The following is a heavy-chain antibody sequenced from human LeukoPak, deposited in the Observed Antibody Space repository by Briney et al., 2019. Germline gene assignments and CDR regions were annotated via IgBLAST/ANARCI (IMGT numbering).Heavy chain of an antibody. V-gene: IGHV3-53*01. CDR2: VYSGDNT. J-gene: IGHJ6*02. CDR1: GFTVSDNY. Sequence: GGSLRLSCAASGFTVSDNYMSWVRQAPGKGLEWVSVVYSGDNTYYADSVKGRFTISRDNSKNTLYLQMNSLRAEDTAVYYCAKGTGNYYYYGMDVWGQGTMVTVSS. D-gene: IGHD1-14*01. CDR3: AKGTGNYYYYGMDV.